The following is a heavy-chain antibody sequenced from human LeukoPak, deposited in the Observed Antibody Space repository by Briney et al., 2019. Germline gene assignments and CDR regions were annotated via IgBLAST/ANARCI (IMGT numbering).Heavy chain of an antibody. J-gene: IGHJ3*02. CDR3: ARERSSGYYTEDAFDI. V-gene: IGHV5-51*01. Sequence: GESLKISCKASGYSFTSYWIGWVRQMPEKGLERMGIIYPGDSDTRYSPSFQGQVTISANKSISTAYLQWSSLKASDTAMYYCARERSSGYYTEDAFDIWGQGTMVTVSS. D-gene: IGHD3-22*01. CDR1: GYSFTSYW. CDR2: IYPGDSDT.